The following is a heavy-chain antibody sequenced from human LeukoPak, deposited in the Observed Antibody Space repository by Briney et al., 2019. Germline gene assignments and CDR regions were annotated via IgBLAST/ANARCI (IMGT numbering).Heavy chain of an antibody. V-gene: IGHV4-34*01. D-gene: IGHD4-23*01. CDR1: GGSFSGYY. CDR3: AVYGGNSYDLGMDV. CDR2: INHSGST. J-gene: IGHJ6*02. Sequence: KASETLSLTCAVYGGSFSGYYWSWIRQPPGKGLEWIGEINHSGSTNYNPSLKSRVTISVDTSKNQFSLKLSSVTAADTAVYYCAVYGGNSYDLGMDVWGQGTTVTVSS.